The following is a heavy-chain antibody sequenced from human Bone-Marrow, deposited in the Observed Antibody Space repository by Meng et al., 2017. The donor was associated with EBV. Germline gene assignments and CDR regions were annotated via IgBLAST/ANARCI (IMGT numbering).Heavy chain of an antibody. Sequence: QVQLVESGGGVVQPGKSLRLSCAVSGFTLSDYGTHWVRQPPGKGLEWVAGLSYDGTNKDYADSVKGRFTISRDNSKNTLYLQINSLRADDTAVYYCAKDGVDSSGYYYPIDYWGQGTLVTVSS. D-gene: IGHD3-22*01. CDR3: AKDGVDSSGYYYPIDY. CDR1: GFTLSDYG. CDR2: LSYDGTNK. J-gene: IGHJ4*02. V-gene: IGHV3-30*18.